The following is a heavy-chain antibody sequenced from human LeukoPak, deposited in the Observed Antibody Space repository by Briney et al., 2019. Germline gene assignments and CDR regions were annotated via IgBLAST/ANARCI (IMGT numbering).Heavy chain of an antibody. Sequence: ASVNVSCKVSGYTLTELSMHWVRQAPGRGLEWMGGFEPEDGETIYAQKFQGRVTMTEDTSTDTAYMELSSLRSEDTAVYYCARAFIGALQQLPNVWAPNWYFDLWGRGTLVTVSS. CDR1: GYTLTELS. V-gene: IGHV1-24*01. CDR2: FEPEDGET. J-gene: IGHJ2*01. CDR3: ARAFIGALQQLPNVWAPNWYFDL. D-gene: IGHD6-13*01.